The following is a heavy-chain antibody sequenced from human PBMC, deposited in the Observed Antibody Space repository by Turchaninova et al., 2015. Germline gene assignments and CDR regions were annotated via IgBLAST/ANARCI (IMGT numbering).Heavy chain of an antibody. V-gene: IGHV3-9*01. CDR2: ISWNSGSI. CDR1: GFTFDDYG. Sequence: EVQLVESGGGLVQAGRSLRLSCAASGFTFDDYGMHWVRQAPGKGLAWVSGISWNSGSIAYADSVKGRVTISRDNAKNSLYLKMSSLRTEDTALYSCAKDSVASTLEVENWFDPWGQGTLVTVSS. J-gene: IGHJ5*02. D-gene: IGHD6-19*01. CDR3: AKDSVASTLEVENWFDP.